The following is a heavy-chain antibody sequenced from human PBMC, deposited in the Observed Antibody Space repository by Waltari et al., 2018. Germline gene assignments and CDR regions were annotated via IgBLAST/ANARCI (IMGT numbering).Heavy chain of an antibody. CDR2: ISSRMSYI. J-gene: IGHJ3*02. V-gene: IGHV3-21*01. D-gene: IGHD2-15*01. CDR3: ARDREGLPDAFDI. CDR1: GFTFSSYS. Sequence: EVQLVESGGGLVKPGGSLRLSCAASGFTFSSYSMNWVRQAPGQGLEWVSSISSRMSYIYYADSVKGRFTISRDNAKNSLYLQMNSRRAEDTAVYYCARDREGLPDAFDIWGQGTMVTVSS.